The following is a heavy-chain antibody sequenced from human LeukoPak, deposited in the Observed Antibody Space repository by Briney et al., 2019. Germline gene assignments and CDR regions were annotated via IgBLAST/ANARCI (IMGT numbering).Heavy chain of an antibody. CDR1: GGSIRRYY. CDR3: AGDRRGGQSGYFCNH. J-gene: IGHJ5*02. CDR2: IYYSGST. Sequence: PSETLSLTCTVSGGSIRRYYWSWIRQPPGKGLEWLGYIYYSGSTYYNPSLKSRVTISVDTSKTLSSLKVTSVTAADTAVYYCAGDRRGGQSGYFCNHWRQGTLVTVSS. V-gene: IGHV4-59*01. D-gene: IGHD3-3*01.